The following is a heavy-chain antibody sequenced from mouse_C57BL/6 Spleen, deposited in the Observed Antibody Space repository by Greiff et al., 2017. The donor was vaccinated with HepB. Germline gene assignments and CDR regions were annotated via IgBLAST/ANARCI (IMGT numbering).Heavy chain of an antibody. CDR2: IDPSDSYT. J-gene: IGHJ4*01. CDR1: GYTFTSYW. CDR3: ARSGGYPYAMDY. V-gene: IGHV1-69*01. Sequence: QVQLQQPGAELVMPGASVKLSCKASGYTFTSYWMHWVKQRPGQGLEWIGEIDPSDSYTNYNQKFKGKSTLTVDKSSRTAYMQLSSLTSEDSAVYYCARSGGYPYAMDYWGQGTSVTVSS. D-gene: IGHD2-2*01.